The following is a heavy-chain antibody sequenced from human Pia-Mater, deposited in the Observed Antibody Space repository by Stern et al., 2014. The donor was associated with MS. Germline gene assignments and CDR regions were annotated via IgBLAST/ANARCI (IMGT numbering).Heavy chain of an antibody. CDR2: IIPIFGTA. Sequence: QLVQSGAEVKKPGSSVKVSCKASGGTFNVYAINWLRQAPGQGLEWMGGIIPIFGTANYAQKFQGRVTITADESTRTSYMQLSSLRYDDTAVYYCARDGRHTDNYGLDVWGQGTTVTVSS. V-gene: IGHV1-69*01. J-gene: IGHJ6*02. D-gene: IGHD3-9*01. CDR3: ARDGRHTDNYGLDV. CDR1: GGTFNVYA.